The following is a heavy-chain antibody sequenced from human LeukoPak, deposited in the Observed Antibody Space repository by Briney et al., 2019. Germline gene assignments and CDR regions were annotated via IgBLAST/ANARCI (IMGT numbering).Heavy chain of an antibody. Sequence: PSETLSLTCTVSGGSISSGDYYWSWVRQPPGKGLEWIGEIYYSGATTNYNPSLESRVTMSLDKSKNQFSLRLSSVTAADTAVYYCTRNGDYCLDYWGQGTLVTVSS. V-gene: IGHV4-39*07. CDR2: IYYSGATT. CDR3: TRNGDYCLDY. J-gene: IGHJ4*02. CDR1: GGSISSGDYY. D-gene: IGHD4-17*01.